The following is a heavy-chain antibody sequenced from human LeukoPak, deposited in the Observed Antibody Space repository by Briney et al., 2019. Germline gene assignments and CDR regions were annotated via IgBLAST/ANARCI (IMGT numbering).Heavy chain of an antibody. Sequence: PSETLSLTCAVYGGSFSGYYWSWIRQPPGKGLEWIGEINHSGSTNYNPSLKSRVTISVDTSKNQFSLKLSSVTAADTAVYYCARAPRGVTPLAYWGQGTLVTVSS. V-gene: IGHV4-34*01. J-gene: IGHJ4*02. CDR2: INHSGST. D-gene: IGHD2-21*02. CDR3: ARAPRGVTPLAY. CDR1: GGSFSGYY.